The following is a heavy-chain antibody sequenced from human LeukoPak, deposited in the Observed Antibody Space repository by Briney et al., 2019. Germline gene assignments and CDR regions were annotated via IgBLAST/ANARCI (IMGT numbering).Heavy chain of an antibody. CDR2: LSGSADGT. CDR1: GITLSNYA. CDR3: AKRGVVIRVILVGFHKEAYYFDS. J-gene: IGHJ4*02. Sequence: PGGSLRLSCGVSGITLSNYAMSWVRQAPGKGLEWVAGLSGSADGTTYADSVKGRFTISRDNSKNTLFLQMNSLRAEDTAVYFCAKRGVVIRVILVGFHKEAYYFDSWGQGALVTVSS. V-gene: IGHV3-23*01. D-gene: IGHD3-22*01.